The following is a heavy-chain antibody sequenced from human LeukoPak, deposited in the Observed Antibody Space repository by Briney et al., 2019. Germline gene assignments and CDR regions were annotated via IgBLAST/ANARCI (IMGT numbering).Heavy chain of an antibody. D-gene: IGHD4-17*01. V-gene: IGHV4-34*01. J-gene: IGHJ4*02. CDR2: INHSGST. CDR1: GASINGYY. Sequence: SETLSLTCTVSGASINGYYWSWIRQPPGKGLEWIGEINHSGSTNYIPSLKSRVTISVDTSKNQFSLKLSSVTAADTAVYYCVYGDYVPYWGQGTLVTVSS. CDR3: VYGDYVPY.